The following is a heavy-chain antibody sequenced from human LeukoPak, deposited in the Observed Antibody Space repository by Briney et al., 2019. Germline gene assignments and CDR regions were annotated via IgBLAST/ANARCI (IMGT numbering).Heavy chain of an antibody. CDR1: GFTFSSYA. CDR3: AKDPSYSRENY. Sequence: GGSLRLSCAASGFTFSSYAMSWVRQAPGKGLEWVSVTSGSGASTYYADSVKGRFTISRDNSKNMLYMQMSCLRAEDTAVYYCAKDPSYSRENYWGQGTLVTVSS. D-gene: IGHD3-10*01. CDR2: TSGSGAST. V-gene: IGHV3-23*01. J-gene: IGHJ4*02.